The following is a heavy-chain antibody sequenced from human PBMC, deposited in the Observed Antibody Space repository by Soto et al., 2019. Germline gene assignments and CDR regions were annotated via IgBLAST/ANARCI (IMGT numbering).Heavy chain of an antibody. Sequence: GGSLRLSCVGSGFGFSDYYISWVRQAPGKGLEWVSGIDTGGGGTYYADSVKGRFTISRDNSKNTLYLQMDSLRAEDTAVYYCAKGPEQLVHGVFDYWGQGTLVTVSS. CDR1: GFGFSDYY. D-gene: IGHD6-6*01. V-gene: IGHV3-23*01. J-gene: IGHJ4*02. CDR2: IDTGGGGT. CDR3: AKGPEQLVHGVFDY.